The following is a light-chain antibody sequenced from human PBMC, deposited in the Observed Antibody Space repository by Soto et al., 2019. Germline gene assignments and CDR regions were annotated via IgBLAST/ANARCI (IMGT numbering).Light chain of an antibody. Sequence: QPVLTQPPSASASLGASVKLTCTLSSGHSSYAIAWHQQRPEKGPRYLMKLYSDGSHTKGDGIPDRFSGSSSGAERYLTISSLQSEDEADYYCQTWGTGIQVFGGGTKVTVL. CDR3: QTWGTGIQV. V-gene: IGLV4-69*01. J-gene: IGLJ2*01. CDR1: SGHSSYA. CDR2: LYSDGSH.